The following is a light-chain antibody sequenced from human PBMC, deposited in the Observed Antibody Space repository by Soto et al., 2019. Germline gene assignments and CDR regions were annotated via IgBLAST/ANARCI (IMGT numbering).Light chain of an antibody. J-gene: IGKJ5*01. CDR3: QQYNNWPFIT. V-gene: IGKV3-15*01. CDR2: GAS. CDR1: QSVRGN. Sequence: EIVMTQSPATLSVSPGERATLSCRASQSVRGNLAWYQQRPGQSPRLLIYGASSRATGIPARFSGSGSVTEFTLSISSLQSEDFAVYYCQQYNNWPFITFGQGTRLEIK.